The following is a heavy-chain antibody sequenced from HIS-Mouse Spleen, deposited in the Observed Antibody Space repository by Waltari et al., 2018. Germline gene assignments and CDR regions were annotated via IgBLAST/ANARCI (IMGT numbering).Heavy chain of an antibody. V-gene: IGHV3-30-3*01. CDR1: GGSISSSS. CDR3: ASHHIAALDY. Sequence: QLQLQESGPGLVKPSETLSLTCTVSGGSISSSSYYWGWIRQPPGKGLEWVAVISYEGSNKYYADSVKGRFTISRDNSKNTLYLQMNSLRAEDTAVYYCASHHIAALDYWGQGTLVTVSS. D-gene: IGHD6-6*01. J-gene: IGHJ4*02. CDR2: ISYEGSNK.